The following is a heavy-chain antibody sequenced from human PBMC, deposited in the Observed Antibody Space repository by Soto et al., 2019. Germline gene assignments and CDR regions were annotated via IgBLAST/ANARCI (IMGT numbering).Heavy chain of an antibody. V-gene: IGHV1-8*01. D-gene: IGHD3-10*01. CDR2: MNPNSGNT. CDR3: ARGVTYYYGSGSYRFSYGMDV. Sequence: ASVKVSCKASGYTFTSYDINWVRQATGQGLEWMGWMNPNSGNTGYAQKFQGRVTMTRNTSISTAYMELSSLRSEDTAVYYCARGVTYYYGSGSYRFSYGMDVWGQGTTVTVSS. CDR1: GYTFTSYD. J-gene: IGHJ6*02.